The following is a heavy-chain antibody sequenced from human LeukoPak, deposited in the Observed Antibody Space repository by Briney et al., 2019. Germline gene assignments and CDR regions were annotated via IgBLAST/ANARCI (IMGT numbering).Heavy chain of an antibody. CDR1: GGSISSDY. CDR2: IYYSGRT. CDR3: ARGFYSPAY. D-gene: IGHD4-11*01. V-gene: IGHV4-59*01. J-gene: IGHJ4*02. Sequence: SENLSLTCTVSGGSISSDYWSWIRQPPGKGLEWVGYIYYSGRTFYNPSLKSRVTMSVDTSKNQFSLKLSSVTAADTAIYYCARGFYSPAYWGQGTLVTVSS.